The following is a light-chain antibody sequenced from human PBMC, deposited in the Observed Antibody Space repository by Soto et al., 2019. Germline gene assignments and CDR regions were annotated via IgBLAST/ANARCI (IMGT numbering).Light chain of an antibody. J-gene: IGKJ1*01. Sequence: EVVLTQSPGTLSLSPGERATLSCRASQSVSNNYLAWYQQKPGQAPRLLIYGASNRATGIPDRFSGSRSGTDFTLTISRLEPEDFAVYYCQQYGSLSWTFGQGTKVDIK. CDR2: GAS. CDR3: QQYGSLSWT. V-gene: IGKV3-20*01. CDR1: QSVSNNY.